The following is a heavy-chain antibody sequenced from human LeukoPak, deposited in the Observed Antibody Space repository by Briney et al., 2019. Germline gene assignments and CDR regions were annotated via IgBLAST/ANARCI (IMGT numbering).Heavy chain of an antibody. CDR2: IYSGGST. V-gene: IGHV3-53*01. Sequence: GGSLRLSCAASGFTVSRNYMNWVRQAPGKGLEWVSVIYSGGSTYYADSVKGRFTISRDNSKNTLYLQMNSLRAEDTAVYYCARERSYSFSSGPEDYWGQGTLVTVSS. D-gene: IGHD6-6*01. J-gene: IGHJ4*02. CDR3: ARERSYSFSSGPEDY. CDR1: GFTVSRNY.